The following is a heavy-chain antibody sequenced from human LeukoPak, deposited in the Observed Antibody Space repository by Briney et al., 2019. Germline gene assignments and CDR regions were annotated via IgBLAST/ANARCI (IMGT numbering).Heavy chain of an antibody. Sequence: GGSPRLSCAASGFTFSSYGMSWVRQAPGKGLEWVSAISGSGSNTYYADSVKGRFTISRDNSKNTLYLQMNSLRAEDTAVYYCAKGQDGTYYYDSSGYYGFDYWGQGTLVTVSS. J-gene: IGHJ4*02. CDR1: GFTFSSYG. V-gene: IGHV3-23*01. D-gene: IGHD3-22*01. CDR3: AKGQDGTYYYDSSGYYGFDY. CDR2: ISGSGSNT.